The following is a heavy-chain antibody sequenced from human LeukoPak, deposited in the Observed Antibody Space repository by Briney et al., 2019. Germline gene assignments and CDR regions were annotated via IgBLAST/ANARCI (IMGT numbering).Heavy chain of an antibody. Sequence: PGGSLRLSCAASGFTFSNYAMNWVRQAPGKGLEWVSYISSSGSTIYYADSVKGRFTISRDNAKNSLYLHMNSLRAEDTAVYYCARDKIAAATTGSSFHHWGQGTLVTVSS. V-gene: IGHV3-48*04. J-gene: IGHJ1*01. CDR1: GFTFSNYA. D-gene: IGHD6-13*01. CDR2: ISSSGSTI. CDR3: ARDKIAAATTGSSFHH.